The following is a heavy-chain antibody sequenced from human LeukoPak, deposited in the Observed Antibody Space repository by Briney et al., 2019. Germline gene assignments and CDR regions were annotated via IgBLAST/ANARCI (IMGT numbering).Heavy chain of an antibody. CDR3: AIKTYAGSFYVF. Sequence: GASVKVSCKASGYTFTDYNIHWVRQAPGQGLEGMGWLSPKTGAKNFAQNFQGRVTLTSDTSITTAYMELSSLKSDDTAVYFCAIKTYAGSFYVFWGQGTLVTVSS. V-gene: IGHV1-2*02. D-gene: IGHD1-26*01. CDR2: LSPKTGAK. J-gene: IGHJ1*01. CDR1: GYTFTDYN.